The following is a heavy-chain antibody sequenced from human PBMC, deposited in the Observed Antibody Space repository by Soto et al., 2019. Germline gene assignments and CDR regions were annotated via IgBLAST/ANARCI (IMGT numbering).Heavy chain of an antibody. D-gene: IGHD2-2*01. J-gene: IGHJ4*02. CDR3: ARRRGYYCSSTSCYFDY. CDR2: INHSGST. V-gene: IGHV4-34*01. Sequence: TCAVYGGSFSGYYWSWIRQPPGKGLEWIGEINHSGSTNYNPSLKSRVTISVDTSKNQFSLKLSSVTAADTAVYYCARRRGYYCSSTSCYFDYWGQGTLVTVSS. CDR1: GGSFSGYY.